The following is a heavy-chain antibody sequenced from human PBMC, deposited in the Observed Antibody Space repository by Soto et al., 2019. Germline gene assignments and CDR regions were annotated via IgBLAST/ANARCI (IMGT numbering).Heavy chain of an antibody. D-gene: IGHD3-16*01. CDR3: VADVAEVGKGEFDY. Sequence: GGSLRLSCTASGFTFSVAWMTWVRQAPGKGLEWLGRVKSRTSGGTVDYAAPVKGRFTISRDDSKNTVILQMSSLKMEDTAVNYCVADVAEVGKGEFDYWGQGALVTVSS. CDR2: VKSRTSGGTV. V-gene: IGHV3-15*01. CDR1: GFTFSVAW. J-gene: IGHJ4*02.